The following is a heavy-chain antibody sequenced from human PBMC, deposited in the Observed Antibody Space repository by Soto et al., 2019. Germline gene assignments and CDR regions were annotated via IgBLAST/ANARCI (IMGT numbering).Heavy chain of an antibody. D-gene: IGHD2-8*01. J-gene: IGHJ4*01. CDR1: GFTFDSPYSHG. CDR3: VSWVSAHFDY. CDR2: ISSNGANT. V-gene: IGHV3-23*01. Sequence: GGSLRLSCAASGFTFDSPYSHGMSWVRQSPGKGPEWVSTISSNGANTHYAESVKGRFTISKDASRDTVHLHMNSLRAEDTATYFCVSWVSAHFDYWGHGTPVTVSS.